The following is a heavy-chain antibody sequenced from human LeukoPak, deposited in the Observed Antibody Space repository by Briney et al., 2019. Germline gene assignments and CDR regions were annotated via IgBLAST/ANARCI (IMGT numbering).Heavy chain of an antibody. Sequence: TGGSLRLSCAASGLPFSKFWMHWVRHGPGMGLEWVSRIENDGRSSTYAASVKGRFTIFRDNAKNMLYLQMNDLRVEDTAFYYCAFRSVAGRGVDNWGQGTLVTVSS. CDR2: IENDGRSS. J-gene: IGHJ4*02. D-gene: IGHD6-19*01. V-gene: IGHV3-74*01. CDR3: AFRSVAGRGVDN. CDR1: GLPFSKFW.